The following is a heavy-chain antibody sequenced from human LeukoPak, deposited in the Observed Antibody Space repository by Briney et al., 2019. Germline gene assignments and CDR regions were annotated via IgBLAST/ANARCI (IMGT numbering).Heavy chain of an antibody. CDR1: GGSIGSYY. CDR2: IYYSGST. Sequence: SETLSLTCTVSGGSIGSYYWSWIRQPPGKGLEWIGSIYYSGSTYYNPSLKSRVTISVDTSKNQFSLKLSSVTAADTAVYYCARVGEQLDAFDIWGQGTMVTVSS. CDR3: ARVGEQLDAFDI. D-gene: IGHD3-10*01. V-gene: IGHV4-59*12. J-gene: IGHJ3*02.